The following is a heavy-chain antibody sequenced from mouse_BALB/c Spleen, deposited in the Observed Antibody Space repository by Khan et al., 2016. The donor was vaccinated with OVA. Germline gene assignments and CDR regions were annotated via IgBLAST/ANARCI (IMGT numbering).Heavy chain of an antibody. CDR3: RRVYGGDFDY. CDR2: ISYSGNT. D-gene: IGHD1-1*01. CDR1: GYSITSDYA. J-gene: IGHJ2*01. V-gene: IGHV3-2*02. Sequence: QLEESGPGLVKPSQSLSLTCTVTGYSITSDYAWNWIRQFPGNKLEWMGYISYSGNTNYNPSLKSRISITRDTSKNQFFLQLNSVTTEDTATYYCRRVYGGDFDYWGQGTTLTVSS.